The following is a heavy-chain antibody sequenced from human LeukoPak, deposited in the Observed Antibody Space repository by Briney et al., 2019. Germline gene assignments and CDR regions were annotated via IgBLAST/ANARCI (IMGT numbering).Heavy chain of an antibody. CDR3: ARERDRYNDY. CDR2: IGGSAGST. D-gene: IGHD1-14*01. V-gene: IGHV3-23*01. Sequence: PGGSLRLSCAASGFTFSTYAMTWVRQAPGKGLEWVSAIGGSAGSTNYADSVKGRFTISRDNSKNTLYLQMNSLRAEDTAVYYCARERDRYNDYWGQGTLVTVSS. J-gene: IGHJ4*02. CDR1: GFTFSTYA.